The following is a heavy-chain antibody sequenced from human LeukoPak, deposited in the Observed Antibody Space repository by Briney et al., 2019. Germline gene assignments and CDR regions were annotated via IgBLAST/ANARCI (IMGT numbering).Heavy chain of an antibody. CDR2: VYYSGST. CDR3: ARIHRYCSGGACYVLDN. J-gene: IGHJ4*02. D-gene: IGHD2-15*01. Sequence: SETLSLTCVVSGGSVSGYYWGWIRQPPGRGLEWIGYVYYSGSTNYNPSFKSRITISVDTSRNQFSLQLSSVTAADTAVYYCARIHRYCSGGACYVLDNWGQGTLVAVFS. CDR1: GGSVSGYY. V-gene: IGHV4-59*02.